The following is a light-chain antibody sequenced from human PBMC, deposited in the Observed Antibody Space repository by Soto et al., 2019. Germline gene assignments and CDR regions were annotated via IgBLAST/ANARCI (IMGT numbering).Light chain of an antibody. V-gene: IGKV3-15*01. J-gene: IGKJ5*01. Sequence: EIVMTQSPATLSVSPGERATLSCRASQSVSSNLAWYQQKPGQAPRLLIYGASTRVTGIPARFSGSGSGTEFTLTISSLQYEDFAVYYCQQYNNWPITFGQGTRLEIK. CDR1: QSVSSN. CDR2: GAS. CDR3: QQYNNWPIT.